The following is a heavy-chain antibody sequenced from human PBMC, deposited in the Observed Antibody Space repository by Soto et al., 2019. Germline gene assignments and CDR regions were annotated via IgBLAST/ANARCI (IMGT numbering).Heavy chain of an antibody. CDR2: LNTSGTT. D-gene: IGHD1-7*01. V-gene: IGHV4-4*07. J-gene: IGHJ5*02. Sequence: SETLSLTCTVSGGSISSYRWSWIRQPAGKGLEWIGRLNTSGTTHYNPSLKSRVTVSVDTSRNQFFLTLRSVTASDSAVYHCGRESGETWDYEASWGQGTPVTVSS. CDR1: GGSISSYR. CDR3: GRESGETWDYEAS.